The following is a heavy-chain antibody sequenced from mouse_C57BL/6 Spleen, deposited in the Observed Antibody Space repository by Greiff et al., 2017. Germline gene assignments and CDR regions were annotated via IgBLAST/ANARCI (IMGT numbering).Heavy chain of an antibody. J-gene: IGHJ2*01. D-gene: IGHD1-1*01. CDR3: ARTLVYPPYFDY. CDR1: GYTFTSYT. Sequence: VMLVESGAELARPGASVKMSCKASGYTFTSYTMHWVKQRPGQGLEWIGYINPSSGYTKYNQKFKDKATLTADKSSSTAYMQLSSLTSEDSAVYYCARTLVYPPYFDYWGQGTTLTVSS. V-gene: IGHV1-4*01. CDR2: INPSSGYT.